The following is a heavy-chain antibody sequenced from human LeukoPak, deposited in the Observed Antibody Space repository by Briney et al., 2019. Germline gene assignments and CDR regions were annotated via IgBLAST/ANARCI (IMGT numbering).Heavy chain of an antibody. V-gene: IGHV4-61*02. J-gene: IGHJ6*03. CDR2: IYTSGST. Sequence: SQTLSLTCTVSGGSISSGSYYWSWIRQPAGKGLEWIGRIYTSGSTNYNPSLKSRVTISVDTSKNQFSLKLSSVTAADTAVYYCARAKEFSAHYYYYYMDVWGKGTTVTVSS. CDR3: ARAKEFSAHYYYYYMDV. D-gene: IGHD2/OR15-2a*01. CDR1: GGSISSGSYY.